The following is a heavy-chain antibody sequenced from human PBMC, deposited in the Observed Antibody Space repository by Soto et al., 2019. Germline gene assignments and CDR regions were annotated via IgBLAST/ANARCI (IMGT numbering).Heavy chain of an antibody. Sequence: EVQLVESGGGLVKPGGSLRLSCAASGFTFSSYSMNWVRQAPGKGLEWVASISSSSSYIYYADSVKGRFTISRDNAKNSLYLKMNSPIAEDKAVYYCARDVVRGYCSSTSCYAAGAPFDYWGQGTLVTVSS. CDR2: ISSSSSYI. CDR1: GFTFSSYS. CDR3: ARDVVRGYCSSTSCYAAGAPFDY. V-gene: IGHV3-21*01. D-gene: IGHD2-2*01. J-gene: IGHJ4*02.